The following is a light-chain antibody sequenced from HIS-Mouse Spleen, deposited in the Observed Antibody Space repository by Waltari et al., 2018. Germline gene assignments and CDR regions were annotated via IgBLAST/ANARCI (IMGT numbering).Light chain of an antibody. J-gene: IGKJ1*01. V-gene: IGKV3-20*01. CDR1: QSVSSSY. CDR3: QQYGSSRET. CDR2: GAS. Sequence: EIVLTQSPGTLSLSTGERATLSCRASQSVSSSYLAWYQQKPGQAPRLLIYGASSRATGIPDRFSGSGSGTDFTLTISRLEPEDFAVYYCQQYGSSRETFGQGTKVEIK.